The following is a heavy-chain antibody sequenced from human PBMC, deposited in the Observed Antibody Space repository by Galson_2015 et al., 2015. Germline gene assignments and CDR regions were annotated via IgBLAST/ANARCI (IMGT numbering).Heavy chain of an antibody. Sequence: SLRLSCAASGFTFNSYGMHWVRQAPGKGLEWVAVIWYDGSNKYYADSVKGRFTISRDNSKNTLYLQMNSLRAEDTAVYYCARDLRNAWTQLWQGYYFDYWGQGTLVTVSS. D-gene: IGHD5-18*01. CDR2: IWYDGSNK. CDR1: GFTFNSYG. J-gene: IGHJ4*02. CDR3: ARDLRNAWTQLWQGYYFDY. V-gene: IGHV3-33*01.